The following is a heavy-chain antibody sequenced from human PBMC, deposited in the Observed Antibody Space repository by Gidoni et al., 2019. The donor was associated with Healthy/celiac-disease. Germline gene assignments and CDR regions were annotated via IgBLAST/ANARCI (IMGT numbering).Heavy chain of an antibody. V-gene: IGHV4-39*01. Sequence: QLQLQESGPGLVKPSETLSLTCPVPGGSLSSSSYYWGWIRQPPGKGLEWIGSIYYSGSTYYNPSLKSRVTISVDTSKNQFSLKLSSVTAADTAVYYCARLSSTSELYYFDYWGQGTLVTVSS. CDR3: ARLSSTSELYYFDY. J-gene: IGHJ4*02. CDR2: IYYSGST. D-gene: IGHD2-2*01. CDR1: GGSLSSSSYY.